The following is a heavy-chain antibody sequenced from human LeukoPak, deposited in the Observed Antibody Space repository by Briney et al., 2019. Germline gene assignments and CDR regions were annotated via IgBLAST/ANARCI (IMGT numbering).Heavy chain of an antibody. V-gene: IGHV5-51*01. Sequence: KPGESLKISCKGSGYSFTSYWIDWVRQMPGKGLEWMGIIYPGDSDTRYSPSFQGQVTISADKSISTAYLQWSSLKASDTAMYYCARPVRPGIAAAGNFFDYWGQGTLVTVSS. CDR1: GYSFTSYW. J-gene: IGHJ4*02. CDR3: ARPVRPGIAAAGNFFDY. CDR2: IYPGDSDT. D-gene: IGHD6-13*01.